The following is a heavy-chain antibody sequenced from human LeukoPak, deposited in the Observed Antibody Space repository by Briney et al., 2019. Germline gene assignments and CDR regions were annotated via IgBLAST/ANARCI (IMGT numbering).Heavy chain of an antibody. Sequence: PGGSLRLSCAASGFTFSPYSMNWVRQVPGKGLEWVSYINGGSTLTHYADSVRGRFTISRDDAENSLYLNMNSLTAEDTAVYYCTRDADGNFDYWGQGTLVTVSS. V-gene: IGHV3-21*05. CDR3: TRDADGNFDY. D-gene: IGHD4-17*01. CDR2: INGGSTLT. CDR1: GFTFSPYS. J-gene: IGHJ4*02.